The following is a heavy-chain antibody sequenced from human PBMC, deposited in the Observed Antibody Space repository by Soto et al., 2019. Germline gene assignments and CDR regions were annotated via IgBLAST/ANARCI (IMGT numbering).Heavy chain of an antibody. CDR2: INHSGST. V-gene: IGHV4-34*01. Sequence: QVPLQQWGAGLLKPSETLSLTCAVYGGSFSGYYWTWIRQPPGTGLGWIGEINHSGSTNYNPSLKSRVTISVDTSKNQFSLKLTSVTAADTAVYYCARDKITGLFDYWGQGTLVTVSS. CDR3: ARDKITGLFDY. CDR1: GGSFSGYY. D-gene: IGHD2-8*02. J-gene: IGHJ4*02.